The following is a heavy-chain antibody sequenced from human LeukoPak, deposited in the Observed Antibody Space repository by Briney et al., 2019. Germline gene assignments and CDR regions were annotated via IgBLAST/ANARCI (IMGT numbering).Heavy chain of an antibody. CDR2: IYYSGST. D-gene: IGHD6-13*01. CDR1: GGSISSYY. CDR3: AREDPQQQLRDY. Sequence: SETLSLTCTVSGGSISSYYWSWIRQPPGKGLEWIGYIYYSGSTNYNPSLKSRVTISVDTSKNQFSLKLSSVTAADTAVYYCAREDPQQQLRDYWGQGTLVTVSS. J-gene: IGHJ4*02. V-gene: IGHV4-59*01.